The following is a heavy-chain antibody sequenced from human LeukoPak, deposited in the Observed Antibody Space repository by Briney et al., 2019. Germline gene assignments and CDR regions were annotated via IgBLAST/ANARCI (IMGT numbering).Heavy chain of an antibody. D-gene: IGHD5-18*01. CDR1: GFTFSIYW. CDR3: ARDAPGNTALDY. J-gene: IGHJ4*02. Sequence: PGGSLRLSCAASGFTFSIYWMHWVRQPPGKGLVWVSRINSDGSSTSYADSVKGRFTIPRDNAKNTLYLQMNSLRVEDTALYYCARDAPGNTALDYWGQGSLVTVSS. V-gene: IGHV3-74*01. CDR2: INSDGSST.